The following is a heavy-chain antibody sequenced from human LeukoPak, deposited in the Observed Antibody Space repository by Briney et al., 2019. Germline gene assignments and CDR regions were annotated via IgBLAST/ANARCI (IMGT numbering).Heavy chain of an antibody. CDR2: IYYSGST. CDR1: GGPISSSSYY. Sequence: PSETLSLTCTVSGGPISSSSYYWGWIRQPPGKGLEWIGSIYYSGSTYYNPSLKSRVTISVDTSKNQFSLKLSSVTAADTAVYYCARDYNAYDSSGYYYGGGQLDYWGQGTLVTVSS. V-gene: IGHV4-39*07. D-gene: IGHD3-22*01. CDR3: ARDYNAYDSSGYYYGGGQLDY. J-gene: IGHJ4*02.